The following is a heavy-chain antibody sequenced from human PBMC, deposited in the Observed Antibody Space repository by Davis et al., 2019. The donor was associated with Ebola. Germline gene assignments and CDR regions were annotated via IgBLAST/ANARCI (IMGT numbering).Heavy chain of an antibody. CDR2: IIPILGIA. Sequence: SVKVSCKASGGTFSSYAISWVRQAPGQGLEWMGRIIPILGIANYAQKFQGRVTITADKSTSTAYMELSRLRSDDTAVYYCARDRPNWNSDYYYYYGMDVWGQGTTVTVSS. V-gene: IGHV1-69*04. J-gene: IGHJ6*02. CDR1: GGTFSSYA. CDR3: ARDRPNWNSDYYYYYGMDV. D-gene: IGHD1-7*01.